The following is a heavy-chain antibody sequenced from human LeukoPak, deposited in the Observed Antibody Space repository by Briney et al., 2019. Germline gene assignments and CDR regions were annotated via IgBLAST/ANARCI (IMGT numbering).Heavy chain of an antibody. D-gene: IGHD5-12*01. J-gene: IGHJ4*02. CDR3: ARDPGGLRGLTPDY. CDR1: GFTFSSYW. Sequence: PGGSLRLSCAASGFTFSSYWMHWVRHAPGKGLVWVSRINSDGSSTSYADSVKGRFAISRDNAKNTLYLQMNSLRAEDTAVYYCARDPGGLRGLTPDYWGQGTLVTVSS. V-gene: IGHV3-74*01. CDR2: INSDGSST.